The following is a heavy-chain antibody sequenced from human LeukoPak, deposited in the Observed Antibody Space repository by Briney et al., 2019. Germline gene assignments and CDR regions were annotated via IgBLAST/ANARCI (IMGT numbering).Heavy chain of an antibody. CDR1: GFTFSSYA. V-gene: IGHV3-23*01. Sequence: PGGSLRLSCAASGFTFSSYAMSWVRQAPGKGLEWVSAVSDSGSSTYYADSVKGRFTISRDNSKNTLYLQMNSLRADDTGVYYCARGRSGSSSFDYWGQGTLVTVSS. J-gene: IGHJ4*02. D-gene: IGHD1-26*01. CDR3: ARGRSGSSSFDY. CDR2: VSDSGSST.